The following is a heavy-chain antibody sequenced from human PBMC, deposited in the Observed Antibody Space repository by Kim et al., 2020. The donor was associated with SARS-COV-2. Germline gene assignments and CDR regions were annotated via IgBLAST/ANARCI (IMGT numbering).Heavy chain of an antibody. J-gene: IGHJ6*02. CDR2: ISWNSGSI. Sequence: GGSLRLSCAASGFTFDDYAMHWVRQAPGKGLEWVSGISWNSGSIGYADSVKGRFTISRDNAKNSLYLQMNSLRAEDTALYYCAKDRRTRSYYYYGMDVWGQGTTVTVSS. CDR1: GFTFDDYA. V-gene: IGHV3-9*01. CDR3: AKDRRTRSYYYYGMDV.